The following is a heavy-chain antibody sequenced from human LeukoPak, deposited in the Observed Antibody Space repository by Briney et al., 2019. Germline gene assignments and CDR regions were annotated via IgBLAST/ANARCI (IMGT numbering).Heavy chain of an antibody. CDR1: GGSFSGYY. J-gene: IGHJ4*02. D-gene: IGHD3-22*01. CDR2: INHSGST. CDR3: ARGKYYDSSGYYFDPRKYYFDY. Sequence: SETLSLTCAVYGGSFSGYYWSWIRQPPGKGLEWIGEINHSGSTNYNPSLKSRVTISVDTSKNQFSLKLSSVTAADTAVYYCARGKYYDSSGYYFDPRKYYFDYWGQGTLVTVSS. V-gene: IGHV4-34*01.